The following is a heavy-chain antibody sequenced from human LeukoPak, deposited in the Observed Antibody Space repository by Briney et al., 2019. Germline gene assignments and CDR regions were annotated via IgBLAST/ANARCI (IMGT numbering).Heavy chain of an antibody. J-gene: IGHJ6*03. CDR1: GGSFSGYY. Sequence: TSXXXSLTCAVYGGSFSGYYWSWIRQPPGKGLEWIGEINHSGSTNYNPSLKSRGTISVDKSKNKFSLKLSSVTAAHTAVYYCARGKHYYGSGSYYIVNYYYYMDVWGKGTTVTVSS. V-gene: IGHV4-34*01. D-gene: IGHD3-10*01. CDR2: INHSGST. CDR3: ARGKHYYGSGSYYIVNYYYYMDV.